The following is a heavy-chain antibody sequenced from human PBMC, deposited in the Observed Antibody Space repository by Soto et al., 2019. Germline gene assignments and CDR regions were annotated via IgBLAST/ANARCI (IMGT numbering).Heavy chain of an antibody. V-gene: IGHV3-23*01. CDR2: ISENGGST. Sequence: EVQLLESGGGLVQPGGSLRLSCAASGFTFNIHAMSWVRQAPGKGLEWVSGISENGGSTNYVDSVKGRFTSSRDNSKNTLSLQMHSRKAEDTAVYYCAKEAYRYGRIMCLYYWGQGNLVTVSS. CDR1: GFTFNIHA. CDR3: AKEAYRYGRIMCLYY. D-gene: IGHD5-18*01. J-gene: IGHJ4*02.